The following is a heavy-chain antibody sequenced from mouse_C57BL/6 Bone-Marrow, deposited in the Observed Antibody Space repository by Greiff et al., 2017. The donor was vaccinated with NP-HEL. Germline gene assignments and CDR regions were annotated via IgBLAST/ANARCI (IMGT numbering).Heavy chain of an antibody. CDR1: EYEFPSLD. CDR2: INSDGGST. Sequence: EVKVEESGGGLVQPGESLKLSCESNEYEFPSLDMSWVRKTPEKRLELVAAINSDGGSTYYPDTMERRCIISRDNTKKTLYLQMSSLRSEDTALYYCARLVSGSMDYWGQGTSVTVSS. J-gene: IGHJ4*01. CDR3: ARLVSGSMDY. D-gene: IGHD1-1*02. V-gene: IGHV5-2*03.